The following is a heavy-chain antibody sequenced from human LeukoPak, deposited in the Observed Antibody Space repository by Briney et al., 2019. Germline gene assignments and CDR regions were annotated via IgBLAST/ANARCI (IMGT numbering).Heavy chain of an antibody. J-gene: IGHJ4*02. CDR3: AKGGATVIDY. V-gene: IGHV3-74*01. CDR1: GFTFSNYW. CDR2: INSDGSST. D-gene: IGHD4-17*01. Sequence: PGGSLRLSCAASGFTFSNYWMHWVRQAPGKGLVWVSRINSDGSSTTSADSVKGRFTISRDNAKNTLYLQMSSLRAEDTAVYYCAKGGATVIDYWGQVTLVTVSS.